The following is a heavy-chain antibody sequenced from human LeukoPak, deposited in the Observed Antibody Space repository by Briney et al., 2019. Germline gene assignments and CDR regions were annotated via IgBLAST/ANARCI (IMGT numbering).Heavy chain of an antibody. CDR2: INHSGST. CDR1: GGSFSGYY. J-gene: IGHJ4*02. V-gene: IGHV4-34*01. Sequence: SETLSLTCAVYGGSFSGYYWSWLRQPPGKGLEWIGEINHSGSTNYNPSLKSRVTISVDTSKKQFSLKLSSVTAADTAVYYCVTYYFDSSGPKKNYWGQGTLVTVSS. D-gene: IGHD3-22*01. CDR3: VTYYFDSSGPKKNY.